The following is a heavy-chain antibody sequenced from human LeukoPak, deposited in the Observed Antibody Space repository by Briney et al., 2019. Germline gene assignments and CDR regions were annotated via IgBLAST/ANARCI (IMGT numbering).Heavy chain of an antibody. CDR3: AKDARGYHRPIDH. Sequence: GGSLRPSCAASGFTFTDFAMDWVRQAPGKGLEWVSGIGGGGTNTDYADSVKGRFTISRDNSKNTLTLQMSSLRADDTAVYFCAKDARGYHRPIDHWGQGILVTVSS. V-gene: IGHV3-23*01. D-gene: IGHD3-22*01. CDR2: IGGGGTNT. J-gene: IGHJ4*02. CDR1: GFTFTDFA.